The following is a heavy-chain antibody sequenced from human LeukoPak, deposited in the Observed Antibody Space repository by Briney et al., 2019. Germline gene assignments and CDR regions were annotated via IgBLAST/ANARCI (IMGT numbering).Heavy chain of an antibody. D-gene: IGHD3-9*01. V-gene: IGHV4-59*07. CDR1: GGSISSYY. CDR3: ARAPDRYFDSLPTPIDC. Sequence: SDTLSLTRTVSGGSISSYYWSSIRQPPRKRLEWIGYIYYSGSTNYNPSLKSRVTIAVDTSINQSSLKLSPVTAADTAASSCARAPDRYFDSLPTPIDCWGQGTLVTVSS. J-gene: IGHJ4*02. CDR2: IYYSGST.